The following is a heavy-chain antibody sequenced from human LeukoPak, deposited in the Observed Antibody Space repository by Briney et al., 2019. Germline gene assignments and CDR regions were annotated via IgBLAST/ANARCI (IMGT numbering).Heavy chain of an antibody. D-gene: IGHD3-10*01. Sequence: QPGGSLRLSCAASGFTVSSNYMSWVRQAPGKGLEWVSVIYSGGSTYYADSVKGRFTISRDNSKNTLYLQMNSLRAEDTAVYYCARQSVTYYYGSGSYYSFDYWGQGTLVTVSS. CDR1: GFTVSSNY. V-gene: IGHV3-66*04. CDR3: ARQSVTYYYGSGSYYSFDY. CDR2: IYSGGST. J-gene: IGHJ4*02.